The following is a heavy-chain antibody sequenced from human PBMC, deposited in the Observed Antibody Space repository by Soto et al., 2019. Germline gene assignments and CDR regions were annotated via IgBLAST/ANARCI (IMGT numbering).Heavy chain of an antibody. J-gene: IGHJ3*02. V-gene: IGHV3-30*18. CDR3: EKYGHDNYGDYASAFDI. D-gene: IGHD4-17*01. CDR2: ISYDGSNK. Sequence: QVQLVESGGGVVQPGRSLRLSCAASGFTFSSYGMHWVRQAPGKGLEWVAVISYDGSNKYYADSVKGRFTISRDNSKNTLYLQMNSLRAQETAVYDCEKYGHDNYGDYASAFDIWGQGTMVTVSS. CDR1: GFTFSSYG.